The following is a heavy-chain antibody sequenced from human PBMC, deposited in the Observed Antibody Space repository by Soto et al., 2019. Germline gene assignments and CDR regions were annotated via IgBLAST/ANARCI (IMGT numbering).Heavy chain of an antibody. V-gene: IGHV4-59*01. CDR3: ARTSPGPYDNSGFGIDV. D-gene: IGHD3-22*01. Sequence: PSETLSLTCTVSGGSISGYCWSWIRQPPGKGLEWIGHIYYRGSTNYNPSLESRTTISVDTSKRQFSLKLTSVTAADTAVYFCARTSPGPYDNSGFGIDVWGQGTTVTVSS. CDR1: GGSISGYC. CDR2: IYYRGST. J-gene: IGHJ6*02.